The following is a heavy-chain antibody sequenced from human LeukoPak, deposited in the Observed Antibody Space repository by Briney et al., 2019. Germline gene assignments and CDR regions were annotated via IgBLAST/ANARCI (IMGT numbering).Heavy chain of an antibody. J-gene: IGHJ4*02. D-gene: IGHD1-1*01. V-gene: IGHV4-4*07. CDR3: ATPPVQSGGVDY. CDR1: GGSISSDY. Sequence: SETLSLTCTVSGGSISSDYWSWIRQPAGKGLEWIGRIYTTGSTNYSPSLKSRVTMSVDTSKNQFSLKLSSVTAADTAVYYCATPPVQSGGVDYWGQGTLVTVSS. CDR2: IYTTGST.